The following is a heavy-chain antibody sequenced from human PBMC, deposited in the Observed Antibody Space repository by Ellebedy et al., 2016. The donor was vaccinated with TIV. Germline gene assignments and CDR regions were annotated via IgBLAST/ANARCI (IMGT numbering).Heavy chain of an antibody. CDR2: IRSKAYGGTT. J-gene: IGHJ6*02. CDR3: TTGQKWELLGYYYGMDV. Sequence: GESLKISCTASGFTFGDYAMSWFRQAPGKGLEWVGFIRSKAYGGTTEYAASVKGRFTISRDDSKNTLYLQMNSLKTEDTAVYYCTTGQKWELLGYYYGMDVWGQGTTVTVSS. V-gene: IGHV3-49*03. D-gene: IGHD1-26*01. CDR1: GFTFGDYA.